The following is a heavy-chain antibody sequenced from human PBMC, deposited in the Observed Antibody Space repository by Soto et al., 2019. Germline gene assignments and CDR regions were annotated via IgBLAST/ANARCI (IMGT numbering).Heavy chain of an antibody. CDR2: ISAYNGNT. CDR1: GYTFTIYG. D-gene: IGHD4-17*01. J-gene: IGHJ4*02. Sequence: EASVKVACKASGYTFTIYGITGVRQTPGQGLEWMGWISAYNGNTNYAQKLQGRVTMTTDTSTSTAYMELRSLRSDDTAVYYCARDYGDYYFDYWGQGTLVTVSS. V-gene: IGHV1-18*01. CDR3: ARDYGDYYFDY.